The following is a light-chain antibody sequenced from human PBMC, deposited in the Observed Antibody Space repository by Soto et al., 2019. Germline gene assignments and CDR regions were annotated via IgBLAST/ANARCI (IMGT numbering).Light chain of an antibody. J-gene: IGKJ5*01. CDR1: QGITNY. V-gene: IGKV1-33*01. CDR3: QQYDSVFT. Sequence: DIQMTHSPSSLSASVVDRVTITFQSSQGITNYLNLYQQKPGKAPKLLIYGASNLETGVPSRFSGSGSGTDFTFTISSLQAEDIATYFCQQYDSVFTFGQGTRLEIK. CDR2: GAS.